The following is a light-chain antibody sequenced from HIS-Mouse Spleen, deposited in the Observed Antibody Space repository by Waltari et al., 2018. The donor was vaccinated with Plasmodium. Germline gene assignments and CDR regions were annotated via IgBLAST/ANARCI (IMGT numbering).Light chain of an antibody. Sequence: SYELTQPPPVSVSPGQTARHTCSGDALPKQYAYWYQQKPGQAPVLVIYKDSERHSGIPERFSGSSSGTTVTLTISGVQAEDEADYYCQSADSSGTYWVFGGGTKLTVL. CDR3: QSADSSGTYWV. CDR1: ALPKQY. V-gene: IGLV3-25*03. J-gene: IGLJ3*02. CDR2: KDS.